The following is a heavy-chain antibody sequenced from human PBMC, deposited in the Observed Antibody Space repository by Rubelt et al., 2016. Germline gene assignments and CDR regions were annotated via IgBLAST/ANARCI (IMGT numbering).Heavy chain of an antibody. J-gene: IGHJ4*02. V-gene: IGHV4-59*01. CDR1: GDSISSYY. CDR2: IYYSGST. D-gene: IGHD2-8*01. CDR3: ARGFASTWYYVDY. Sequence: QVQLQVSGPGLVKPSETLSLTCTVSGDSISSYYWSWIRQPPGKGLEWIGYIYYSGSTNYNPSLKSRVTISVDTSKNQFSLNRSSVTAADTAVYYCARGFASTWYYVDYWGQGTLVTVSS.